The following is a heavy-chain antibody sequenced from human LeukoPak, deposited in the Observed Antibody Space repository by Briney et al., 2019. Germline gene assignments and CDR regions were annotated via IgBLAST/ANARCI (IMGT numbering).Heavy chain of an antibody. CDR2: INPYSGET. CDR1: GYTFTGYY. CDR3: ARDGGSLGLLVH. D-gene: IGHD6-6*01. J-gene: IGHJ1*01. Sequence: GASVKVSCKASGYTFTGYYMHWVRQAPGQGLEWMGWINPYSGETKYVQKFQGRVTLTRDTSVSTAFMELSRLTSDDTALYYCARDGGSLGLLVHWGQGTLVTVSS. V-gene: IGHV1-2*02.